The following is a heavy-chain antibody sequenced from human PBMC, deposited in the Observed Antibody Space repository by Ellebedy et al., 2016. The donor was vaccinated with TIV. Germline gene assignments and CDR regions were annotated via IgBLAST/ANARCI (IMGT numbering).Heavy chain of an antibody. J-gene: IGHJ4*02. CDR2: ISYDESNK. D-gene: IGHD3-22*01. CDR1: GFTFSSYA. V-gene: IGHV3-30-3*01. CDR3: ARDSMDYYDSSGYSY. Sequence: GESLKISCAASGFTFSSYAMHWVRQAPGKGLEWVAVISYDESNKYYADSVKCRFTISRDTSKNTLYLQMNSLRAEDTAVYYCARDSMDYYDSSGYSYWGQGTLVTVSS.